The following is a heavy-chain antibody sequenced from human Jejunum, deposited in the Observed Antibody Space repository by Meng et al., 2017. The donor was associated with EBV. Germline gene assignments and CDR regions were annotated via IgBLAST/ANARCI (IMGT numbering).Heavy chain of an antibody. CDR3: ARSVGGVVAGYFDY. D-gene: IGHD3-16*02. CDR1: AGTFSNDA. V-gene: IGHV1-69*06. CDR2: RINIIATA. Sequence: QGQLVRQGGDEVKHGCAVRVSSQAAAGTFSNDAYRWGVQPPGQGLEWRGGRINIIATATNEQKYQGRVMITADKSTSTADMELRSLRSEDTAVYYCARSVGGVVAGYFDYWGQGTLVTVSS. J-gene: IGHJ4*02.